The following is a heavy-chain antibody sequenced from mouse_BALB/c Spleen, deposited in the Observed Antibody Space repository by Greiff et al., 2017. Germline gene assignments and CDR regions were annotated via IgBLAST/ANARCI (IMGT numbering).Heavy chain of an antibody. D-gene: IGHD2-2*01. CDR3: ARDGYGPLDY. CDR1: GFSLTSYG. Sequence: VQLQQSGPGLVAPSQSLSITCTVSGFSLTSYGVHWVRQPPGKGLEWLGVIWAGGSTNYNSALMSRLSISKDNSKSQVFLKMNSLQTDDTAMYYCARDGYGPLDYWGQGTTLTVSS. J-gene: IGHJ2*01. CDR2: IWAGGST. V-gene: IGHV2-9*02.